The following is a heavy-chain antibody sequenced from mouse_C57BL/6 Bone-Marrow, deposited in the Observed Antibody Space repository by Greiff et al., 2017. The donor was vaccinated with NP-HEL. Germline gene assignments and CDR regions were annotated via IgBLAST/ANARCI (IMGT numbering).Heavy chain of an antibody. J-gene: IGHJ4*01. V-gene: IGHV5-17*01. CDR1: GFTFSDYG. CDR3: ARTRDYAMDY. Sequence: EVNLVESGGGLVKPGGSLKLSCAASGFTFSDYGMHWVRQAPEKGLEWVAYISSGSSTIYYADTVKGRFTISRDNAKNTLFLQMTSLRSEDTAMYYCARTRDYAMDYWGQGTSVTVSS. CDR2: ISSGSSTI.